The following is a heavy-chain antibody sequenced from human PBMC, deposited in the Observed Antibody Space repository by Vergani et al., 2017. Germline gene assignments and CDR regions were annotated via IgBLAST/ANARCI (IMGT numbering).Heavy chain of an antibody. Sequence: QVQLVQSGAEVKKPGASVKVSCKASGYTFTGYYMHWVRQAPGQGLEWMGWINPNSGGTNYAQKFQGRVTMTRDTSISTAYMELSRLRSDDPAVYYCARRIAAAGRAEYFQHWGQGTLVTVSS. CDR2: INPNSGGT. CDR1: GYTFTGYY. J-gene: IGHJ1*01. CDR3: ARRIAAAGRAEYFQH. V-gene: IGHV1-2*02. D-gene: IGHD6-13*01.